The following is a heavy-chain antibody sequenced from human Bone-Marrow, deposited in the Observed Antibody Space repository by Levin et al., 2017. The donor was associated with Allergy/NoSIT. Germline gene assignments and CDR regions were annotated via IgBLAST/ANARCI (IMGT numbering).Heavy chain of an antibody. CDR2: IRPGSGGP. V-gene: IGHV1-2*02. CDR1: GYIFTDNH. Sequence: KRGESLKISCKTSGYIFTDNHIHWVRQAPGQGLEWVGSIRPGSGGPKFARQFQGRVTLTSDTSINTAYMELSGLRSDDTAVYFCARGLVQQWGQGTLVTVSS. J-gene: IGHJ1*01. CDR3: ARGLVQQ.